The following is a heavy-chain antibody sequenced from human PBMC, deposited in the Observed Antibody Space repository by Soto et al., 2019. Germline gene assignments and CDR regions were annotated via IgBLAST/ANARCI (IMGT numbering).Heavy chain of an antibody. Sequence: EVQLVESGGGLVQPGGSLRLSCAASGFTFSSYEMNWVRQAPWKGLEWVSYISSSGSTIYYADSVKGRFTISRDNAKNSQYLQMNSLRAEDTAVYYCARESLRSGMTGYSVNYYYYGMDVWGQGTTVTVSS. CDR2: ISSSGSTI. D-gene: IGHD3-9*01. V-gene: IGHV3-48*03. CDR3: ARESLRSGMTGYSVNYYYYGMDV. CDR1: GFTFSSYE. J-gene: IGHJ6*02.